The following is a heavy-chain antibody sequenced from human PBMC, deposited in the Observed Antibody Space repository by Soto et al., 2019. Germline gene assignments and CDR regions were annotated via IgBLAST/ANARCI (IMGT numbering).Heavy chain of an antibody. D-gene: IGHD3-10*01. CDR1: GFTFSNAW. Sequence: GGSLRLSCAASGFTFSNAWMNWVRQAPGKGLEWVGRIKSKTDGGTTDYAAPVKGRFTISRDDSKNTLYLQMNSLKTEDTAVYYCTTDLLLWFGELLHLPGLWGQGTLVPVSS. CDR3: TTDLLLWFGELLHLPGL. V-gene: IGHV3-15*07. CDR2: IKSKTDGGTT. J-gene: IGHJ4*02.